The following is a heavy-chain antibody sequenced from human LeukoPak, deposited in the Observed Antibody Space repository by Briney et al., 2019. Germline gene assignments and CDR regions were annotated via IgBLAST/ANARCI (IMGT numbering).Heavy chain of an antibody. Sequence: SETLSLTCTVSGGSIGVHNYYWGWFRQPQGKGLEWIGSIFYSVRTFYKASFQSRIPISVDTSKNQFSLRLGSVTAADTAVYYCSRRFLDGLPHDYWGRGSLVTVSS. CDR3: SRRFLDGLPHDY. V-gene: IGHV4-39*01. D-gene: IGHD3/OR15-3a*01. CDR1: GGSIGVHNYY. J-gene: IGHJ4*02. CDR2: IFYSVRT.